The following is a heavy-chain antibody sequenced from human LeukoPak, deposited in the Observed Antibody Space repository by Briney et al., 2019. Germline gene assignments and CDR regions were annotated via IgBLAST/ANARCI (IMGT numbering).Heavy chain of an antibody. J-gene: IGHJ4*02. V-gene: IGHV3-30*02. CDR1: GFTFSSYG. CDR2: IWYDGSNK. D-gene: IGHD4-23*01. CDR3: AKDLHGGYSSDY. Sequence: PGGSLRLSCAASGFTFSSYGMHWVRQAPGKGLEWVAVIWYDGSNKYYADSVKGRFTISKDNSKATLYLQMNSLRPEDTAVYYCAKDLHGGYSSDYWGQGTLVTVFS.